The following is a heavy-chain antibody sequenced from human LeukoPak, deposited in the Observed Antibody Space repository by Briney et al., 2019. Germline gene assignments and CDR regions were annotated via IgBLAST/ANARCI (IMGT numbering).Heavy chain of an antibody. D-gene: IGHD3-3*01. J-gene: IGHJ6*04. CDR3: ARDFWSGYYPLDV. V-gene: IGHV4-59*12. CDR1: GGSISSYY. Sequence: ETLSLTCTVSGGSISSYYWSWIRQPPGKGLEWIGYIYYSGSTYYNPSLKSRVTISVDTSKNQFSLKLSSVTAADTAVYYCARDFWSGYYPLDVWGKGTTVTVSS. CDR2: IYYSGST.